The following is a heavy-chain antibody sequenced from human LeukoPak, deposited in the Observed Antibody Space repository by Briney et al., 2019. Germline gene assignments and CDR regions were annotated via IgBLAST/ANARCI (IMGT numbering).Heavy chain of an antibody. V-gene: IGHV4-4*02. D-gene: IGHD3-22*01. CDR3: ARVSAYYDSSGYQHYFDY. J-gene: IGHJ4*02. CDR2: IYHSGST. CDR1: GGSISSSNW. Sequence: SETLSLTCAVSGGSISSSNWWSWVRQPPGKGLEWIGEIYHSGSTNYNPSLKGRVTISVDKSKNQFSLKLSSVTAADTAVYYCARVSAYYDSSGYQHYFDYWGQGTLVTVSS.